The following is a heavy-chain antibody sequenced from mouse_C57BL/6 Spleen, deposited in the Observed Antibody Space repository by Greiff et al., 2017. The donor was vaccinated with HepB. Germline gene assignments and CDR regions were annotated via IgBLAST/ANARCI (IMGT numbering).Heavy chain of an antibody. J-gene: IGHJ3*01. CDR3: ARNRDYGSGYAWFAY. Sequence: VKLVESGPGLVQPSQSLSITCTVSGFSLTSYGVHWVRQSPGKGLEWLGVIWSGGSTDYNAAFISRLSISKDNSKSQVFFKMNSLQADDTAIYYCARNRDYGSGYAWFAYWGQGTLVTVSA. CDR2: IWSGGST. CDR1: GFSLTSYG. V-gene: IGHV2-2*01. D-gene: IGHD1-1*01.